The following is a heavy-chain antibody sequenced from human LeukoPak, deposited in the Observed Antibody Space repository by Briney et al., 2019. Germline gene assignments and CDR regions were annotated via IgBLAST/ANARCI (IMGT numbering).Heavy chain of an antibody. J-gene: IGHJ5*02. Sequence: SVKVSCKASGGTFSSYAISWVRQAPGQGLEWMGGIIPIFGTANYAQKFQGRVTITADESTSTAYMELSSLRSEDTAVYYCARESSGCSSTSCYMWFDPWGQGTLVTVSS. CDR2: IIPIFGTA. V-gene: IGHV1-69*13. D-gene: IGHD2-2*02. CDR1: GGTFSSYA. CDR3: ARESSGCSSTSCYMWFDP.